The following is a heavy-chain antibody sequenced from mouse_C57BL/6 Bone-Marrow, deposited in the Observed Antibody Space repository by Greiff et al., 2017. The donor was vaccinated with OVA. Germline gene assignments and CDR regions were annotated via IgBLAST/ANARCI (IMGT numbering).Heavy chain of an antibody. CDR3: ARFRRGYAMDY. Sequence: VQLKESGPGLAKPSQTLSLTCSVTGYSITSDYWNWIRKFPGNKLEYMGYISYSGSTYYNPSPKRRISITRYTSKSQYYLQLISVTTEDTATYYCARFRRGYAMDYWGQGTSVTVSS. J-gene: IGHJ4*01. CDR2: ISYSGST. V-gene: IGHV3-8*01. CDR1: GYSITSDY.